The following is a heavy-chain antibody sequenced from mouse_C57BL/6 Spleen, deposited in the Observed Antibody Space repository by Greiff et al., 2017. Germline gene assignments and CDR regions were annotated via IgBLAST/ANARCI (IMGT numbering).Heavy chain of an antibody. D-gene: IGHD1-1*01. CDR2: INYDGSST. CDR3: ARASHYYYGSSLYYFDY. CDR1: GFTFSDYY. J-gene: IGHJ2*01. Sequence: EVKVVESEGGLVQPGSSMKLSCTASGFTFSDYYMAWVRQVPEKGLEWVANINYDGSSTYYLDSLKSRFIISRDNAKNILYLQMSSLKSEDTATYYCARASHYYYGSSLYYFDYWGQGTTLTVSS. V-gene: IGHV5-16*01.